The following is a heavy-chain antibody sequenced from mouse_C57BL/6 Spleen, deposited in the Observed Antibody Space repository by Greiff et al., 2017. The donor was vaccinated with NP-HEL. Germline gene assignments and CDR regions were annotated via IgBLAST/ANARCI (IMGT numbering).Heavy chain of an antibody. Sequence: QVQLQQSGAELMKPGASVKLSCKATGYTFTGYWIEWVKQRPGHGLEWIGQILPGSGSTNYNEKFKGMATFTADTSSNTASMQLSSRTTEDSAIYYWATRRFGDYYAMDYGGQGTSVTVSS. J-gene: IGHJ4*01. CDR2: ILPGSGST. CDR1: GYTFTGYW. V-gene: IGHV1-9*01. CDR3: ATRRFGDYYAMDY.